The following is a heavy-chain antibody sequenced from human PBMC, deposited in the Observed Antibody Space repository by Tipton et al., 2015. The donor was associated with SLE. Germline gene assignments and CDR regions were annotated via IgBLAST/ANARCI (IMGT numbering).Heavy chain of an antibody. CDR2: VYHDHTT. CDR3: AKFGDWGDLFFDF. CDR1: GFTFNRYA. Sequence: GSLRLSCAASGFTFNRYAMSWVRQAPGKGLEWVSVVYHDHTTSYADSVKGRFTISRDNSKNTLYLQVDSLRAEDTAIYYCAKFGDWGDLFFDFWGQGTLVTVSS. D-gene: IGHD7-27*01. V-gene: IGHV3-23*03. J-gene: IGHJ4*02.